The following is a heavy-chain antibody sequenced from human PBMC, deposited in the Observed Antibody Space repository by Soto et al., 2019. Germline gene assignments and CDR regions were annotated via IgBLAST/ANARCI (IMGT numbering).Heavy chain of an antibody. V-gene: IGHV3-48*01. CDR1: GFTFSSYS. J-gene: IGHJ4*01. CDR3: ARGQSSRGYSYERGDY. D-gene: IGHD5-18*01. CDR2: ISSSSSTI. Sequence: EVQLVESGGGLVQPGGSLRLSCAASGFTFSSYSMNWVRQAPGKGLEWVSYISSSSSTIYYADSVKGRFTISRDNAKNSPYLQMNSLRAADTAVYYCARGQSSRGYSYERGDYWGHGTLVTVSS.